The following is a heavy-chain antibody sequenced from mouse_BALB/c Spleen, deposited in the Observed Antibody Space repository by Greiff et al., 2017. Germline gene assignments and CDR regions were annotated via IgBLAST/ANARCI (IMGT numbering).Heavy chain of an antibody. J-gene: IGHJ3*01. CDR2: IDPENGNT. V-gene: IGHV14-1*02. CDR1: GFNIKDYY. Sequence: VQLQQSGAELVRPGALVKLSCKASGFNIKDYYMHWVKQRPEQGLEWIGWIDPENGNTIYDPKFQGQASITADTSSNTAYLQLSSLTSEDTAVYYCAKGSSYDWFSYWGQGTLVTVSA. CDR3: AKGSSYDWFSY. D-gene: IGHD1-1*01.